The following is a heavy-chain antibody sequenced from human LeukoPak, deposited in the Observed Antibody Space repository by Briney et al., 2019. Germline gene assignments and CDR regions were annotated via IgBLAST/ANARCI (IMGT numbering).Heavy chain of an antibody. V-gene: IGHV3-48*01. CDR1: GFTFSSYS. CDR3: ARVRLWTNGDPDY. D-gene: IGHD2-8*01. CDR2: ISSSSSTI. J-gene: IGHJ4*02. Sequence: GGSLRLSCAASGFTFSSYSMNWVRQAPGKGLEWVSYISSSSSTIYYADSVKGRFTISRDNAKNSLYLQMNSLRAEDTAVYYCARVRLWTNGDPDYWGRGTLLTVSS.